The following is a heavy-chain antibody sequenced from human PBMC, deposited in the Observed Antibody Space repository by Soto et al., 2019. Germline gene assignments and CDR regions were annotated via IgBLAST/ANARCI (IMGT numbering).Heavy chain of an antibody. CDR2: INHSGST. CDR1: GGSFSGYY. CDR3: ARGERKTAGDFDS. Sequence: QVQLQQWGAGLLKPSETLSLTCAVYGGSFSGYYWSWIRQPPGKGLEWIGEINHSGSTNYNPSLKSRVTISVDASKNQFSVTLSSVTASDTAVYDWARGERKTAGDFDSWGPGTLVTVSS. D-gene: IGHD2-21*02. V-gene: IGHV4-34*01. J-gene: IGHJ4*02.